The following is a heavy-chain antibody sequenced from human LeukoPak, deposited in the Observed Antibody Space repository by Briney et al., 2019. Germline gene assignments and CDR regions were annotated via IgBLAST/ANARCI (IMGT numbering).Heavy chain of an antibody. J-gene: IGHJ4*02. CDR3: ARDLGQWLVQPHFDY. V-gene: IGHV4-4*07. CDR1: GGSFSGYY. Sequence: SSETLSLTCAVYGGSFSGYYWSWIRQPAGKGLEWIGRIYTSGSTNYNPSLKSRVTMSVDTSKNQFSLKLSSVTAADTAVYYCARDLGQWLVQPHFDYWGQGTLVTVSS. D-gene: IGHD6-19*01. CDR2: IYTSGST.